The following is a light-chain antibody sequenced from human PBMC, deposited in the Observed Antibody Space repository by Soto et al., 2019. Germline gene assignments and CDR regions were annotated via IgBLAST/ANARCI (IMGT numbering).Light chain of an antibody. J-gene: IGLJ1*01. CDR1: SSDIGAYIF. CDR3: VSFSTQKSYV. CDR2: DIA. Sequence: QSVRTQPASVSGYPGQSITISCTGTSSDIGAYIFVSWYQQHPGKAPKLIIYDIANRPSGVSYRFSGSKSANTASLTISGLQADDEADSYSVSFSTQKSYVFGTGSKVTDL. V-gene: IGLV2-14*03.